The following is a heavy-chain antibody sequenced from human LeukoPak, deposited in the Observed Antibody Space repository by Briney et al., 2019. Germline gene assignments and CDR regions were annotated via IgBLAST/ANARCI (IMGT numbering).Heavy chain of an antibody. CDR3: ATSDDSSGYYYNYFDY. CDR2: IYPGDSDT. J-gene: IGHJ4*02. V-gene: IGHV5-51*01. CDR1: GYSFTSYW. D-gene: IGHD3-22*01. Sequence: GESLKISXKGSGYSFTSYWIGWVRQMPGKGQEWMGIIYPGDSDTRYSPSFQGQVTISADKSISTAYLQWSSLKASDTAMYYCATSDDSSGYYYNYFDYWGQGTLVTVSS.